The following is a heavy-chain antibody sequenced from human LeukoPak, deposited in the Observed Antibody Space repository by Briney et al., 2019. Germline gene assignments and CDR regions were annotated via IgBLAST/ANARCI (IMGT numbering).Heavy chain of an antibody. J-gene: IGHJ5*02. CDR2: MYYSGST. CDR3: ARPYYYDSRIDP. D-gene: IGHD3-22*01. Sequence: SETLSLTCTVSGGSISSGDYYWSWIRQPPGKGLEWIAYMYYSGSTYYNPSLKSRATMSADMSKNQLSLKLSSVTAADTAVYYCARPYYYDSRIDPWGQGILVTVSS. V-gene: IGHV4-30-4*01. CDR1: GGSISSGDYY.